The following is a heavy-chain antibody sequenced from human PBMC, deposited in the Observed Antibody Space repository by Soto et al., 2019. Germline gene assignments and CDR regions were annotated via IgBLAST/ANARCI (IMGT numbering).Heavy chain of an antibody. CDR2: IIPIFGTT. CDR1: GGTFGSNA. V-gene: IGHV1-69*15. CDR3: AREGFTFGPGAVRGAFDT. D-gene: IGHD4-4*01. J-gene: IGHJ3*02. Sequence: QVQLVQSETEVRKPGSSVKVSCRASGGTFGSNAISWVRQAPGQGLEWMGNIIPIFGTTKNAQNFQGRVTIPADEATNPAYMELSSLTSEDTAIYYCAREGFTFGPGAVRGAFDTWGQGTMVAVSS.